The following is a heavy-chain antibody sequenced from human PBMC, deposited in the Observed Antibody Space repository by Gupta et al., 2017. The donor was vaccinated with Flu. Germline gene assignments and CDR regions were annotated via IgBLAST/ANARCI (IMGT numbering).Heavy chain of an antibody. D-gene: IGHD2-8*02. CDR1: GYSFTSHW. Sequence: DVQLVQSGVEVKKPGESQRLSCQGSGYSFTSHWISWVRQLPGEGLAWVGRIDPTDSYTTYGPSVQGHVTISADKSLSTAYLQWSSLKASDTAMYFCARHRIYCTGAHCYVDYWGQGTLVTVSS. J-gene: IGHJ4*02. CDR3: ARHRIYCTGAHCYVDY. CDR2: IDPTDSYT. V-gene: IGHV5-10-1*01.